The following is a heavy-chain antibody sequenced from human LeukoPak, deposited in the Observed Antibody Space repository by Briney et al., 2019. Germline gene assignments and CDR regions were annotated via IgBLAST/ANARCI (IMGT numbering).Heavy chain of an antibody. J-gene: IGHJ4*02. Sequence: GGSLRLSCVASGFSFSSYAMSWVRQAPGEGLEWVSAISGSGGSTYYADSVKGRFTISRDNSKNTLYLQMNSLRAEDTAVYYCARVRGEIYGDAPDDYRGQGTLVTVSS. D-gene: IGHD4-17*01. CDR2: ISGSGGST. CDR3: ARVRGEIYGDAPDDY. CDR1: GFSFSSYA. V-gene: IGHV3-23*01.